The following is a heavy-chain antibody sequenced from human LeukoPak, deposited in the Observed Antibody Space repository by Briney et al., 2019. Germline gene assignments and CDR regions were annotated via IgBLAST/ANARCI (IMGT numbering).Heavy chain of an antibody. D-gene: IGHD4-23*01. CDR1: GYSISSGYY. CDR2: IYHSGST. V-gene: IGHV4-38-2*02. J-gene: IGHJ4*02. CDR3: ARDSPYGGKAGDFDY. Sequence: PSETLSLTCTVSGYSISSGYYWGWIRQPPGKGPEWIGSIYHSGSTYYNPSLKSRVTISVDTSKNQFSLKLSSVTAADTAGYYCARDSPYGGKAGDFDYWGQGTLVTVSS.